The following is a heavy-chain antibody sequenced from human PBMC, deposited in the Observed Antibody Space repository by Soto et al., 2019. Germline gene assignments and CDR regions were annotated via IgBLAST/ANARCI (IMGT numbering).Heavy chain of an antibody. D-gene: IGHD2-15*01. CDR3: ARDLGEGGGSCFGS. V-gene: IGHV3-23*01. Sequence: EVQLLEFGGGLVQPGGSLRLSCAPSGFTFSSYAMSWVRQAPGKGLEWVSAISGSGTNTFYSDSVTGRFTISRDNSRNTLWLQMHSLRVEDTATYYCARDLGEGGGSCFGSWGQGSLVSVSA. CDR2: ISGSGTNT. J-gene: IGHJ5*01. CDR1: GFTFSSYA.